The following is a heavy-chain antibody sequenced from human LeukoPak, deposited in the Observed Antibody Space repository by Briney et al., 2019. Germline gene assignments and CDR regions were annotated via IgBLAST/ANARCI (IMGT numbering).Heavy chain of an antibody. D-gene: IGHD6-19*01. CDR1: GFTFSNYA. CDR3: AGQGGYTSVWYSLDN. Sequence: GGSLRLSCAASGFTFSNYAMSWARQAPGKGLEWVSAISGSGGSTYYADSVKGRFTISRDNSKNTLYLQMNSLRAEDTAVYYCAGQGGYTSVWYSLDNWGQGTLVTVSS. J-gene: IGHJ4*02. V-gene: IGHV3-23*01. CDR2: ISGSGGST.